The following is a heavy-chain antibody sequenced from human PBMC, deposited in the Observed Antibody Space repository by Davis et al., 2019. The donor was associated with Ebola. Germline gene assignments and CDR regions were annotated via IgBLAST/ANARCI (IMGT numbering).Heavy chain of an antibody. Sequence: AASVKVSCKASGDTFTSHGINWVRQAPGQGLEWMGRINPNSGGTNYAQKFQGRVTMTRDTSISTAYMELSSLRAEDTAIYYCAKGELVITRGYFDHWGQGILVTVSS. V-gene: IGHV1-2*06. CDR2: INPNSGGT. D-gene: IGHD3-22*01. CDR1: GDTFTSHG. J-gene: IGHJ4*02. CDR3: AKGELVITRGYFDH.